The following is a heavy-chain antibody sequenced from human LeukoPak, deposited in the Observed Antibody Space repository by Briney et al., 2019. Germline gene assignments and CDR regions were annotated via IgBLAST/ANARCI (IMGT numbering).Heavy chain of an antibody. CDR3: ISAKSSSSEYYYYYMDV. Sequence: GGSLRLSCAASGFTFSGSAMHWVRQASGKGLEWVGRIRSNANSYATAYAASVKGRFTISRDDSKNTAYLQMNSLETEDTAVYYCISAKSSSSEYYYYYMDVWGKGTTVTVSS. D-gene: IGHD6-6*01. J-gene: IGHJ6*03. V-gene: IGHV3-73*01. CDR2: IRSNANSYAT. CDR1: GFTFSGSA.